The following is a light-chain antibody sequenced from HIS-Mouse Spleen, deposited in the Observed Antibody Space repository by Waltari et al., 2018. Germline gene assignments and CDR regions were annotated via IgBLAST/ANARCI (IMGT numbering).Light chain of an antibody. CDR3: CSYAGSSTWV. CDR2: EGS. V-gene: IGLV2-23*01. CDR1: SSDGGSYNL. Sequence: QSALTQPASVSGSPGQSITISCTGTSSDGGSYNLVSWYQQHPGKPPKLMIYEGSKRPSGVSNCFSGSKSGNTASLTIAGLQAEDEADYYCCSYAGSSTWVFGGGTKLTVL. J-gene: IGLJ3*02.